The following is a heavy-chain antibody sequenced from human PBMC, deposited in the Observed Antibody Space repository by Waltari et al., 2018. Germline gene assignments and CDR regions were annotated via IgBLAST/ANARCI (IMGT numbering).Heavy chain of an antibody. V-gene: IGHV3-53*01. D-gene: IGHD5-18*01. CDR2: IYGGGNT. CDR3: ARDVDTAMVDY. CDR1: GFSVSRSY. Sequence: EVPLVESGGGSIQPGGSLRLSCAASGFSVSRSYMSWVRLAPGKGLEWVSVIYGGGNTYYADSVKGRFTISRDNAKNSLYLQMNSLRAEDTAVYYCARDVDTAMVDYWGQGTLVTVSS. J-gene: IGHJ4*02.